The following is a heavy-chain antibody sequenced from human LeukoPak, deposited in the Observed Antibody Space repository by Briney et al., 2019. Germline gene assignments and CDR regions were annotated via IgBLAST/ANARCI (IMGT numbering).Heavy chain of an antibody. CDR3: AKEGYSIDY. J-gene: IGHJ4*02. CDR2: ISGSGGST. CDR1: GFTFSSYA. Sequence: SGGSLRLSCAASGFTFSSYAMGWDRQAPGKGLEWVSAISGSGGSTYDADSVKGRFTISRDNSKNTLYLQMNSLRAEDTAVYYCAKEGYSIDYWGQGTLVTVSS. D-gene: IGHD4-11*01. V-gene: IGHV3-23*01.